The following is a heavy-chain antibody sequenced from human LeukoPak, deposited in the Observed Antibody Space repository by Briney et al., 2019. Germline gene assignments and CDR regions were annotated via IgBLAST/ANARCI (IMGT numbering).Heavy chain of an antibody. CDR1: GGSISSSSYY. CDR2: IYYSGST. J-gene: IGHJ6*03. V-gene: IGHV4-39*01. D-gene: IGHD3-9*01. Sequence: SETLSLTCTVSGGSISSSSYYWGWIRQPPGKGLEWIGSIYYSGSTYYNPSLKSRVTISVDTSKNQFSLKLSSVTAADTAVYYCARLPSMTGYYINYMDVWGKGTTVTVSS. CDR3: ARLPSMTGYYINYMDV.